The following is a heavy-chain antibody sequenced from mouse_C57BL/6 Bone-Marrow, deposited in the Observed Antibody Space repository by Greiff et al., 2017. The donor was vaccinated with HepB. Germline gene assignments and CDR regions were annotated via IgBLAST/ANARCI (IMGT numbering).Heavy chain of an antibody. J-gene: IGHJ3*01. V-gene: IGHV1-42*01. CDR1: GYSFTGYY. D-gene: IGHD2-5*01. CDR3: ARLFYYSNYVAWFAY. CDR2: INPSTGGT. Sequence: VQLQQSGPELVKPGASVKISCKASGYSFTGYYMNWVKQSPEKSLERIGEINPSTGGTTYNQKFKAKATLTVDKSSSTAYMQLKSLTSEDSAVYYCARLFYYSNYVAWFAYWGQGTLVTVSA.